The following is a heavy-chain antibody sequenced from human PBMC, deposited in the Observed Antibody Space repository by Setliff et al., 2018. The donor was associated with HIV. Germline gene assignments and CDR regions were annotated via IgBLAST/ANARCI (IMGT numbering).Heavy chain of an antibody. D-gene: IGHD3-3*02. CDR1: GGSISSTNYF. Sequence: PSETLSLTCTVSGGSISSTNYFWGWIRQPPGKGLEWIGTIYYHGSTYYNPSLKSRVTISVDTSKNQFSLKLNSVSPTDTAVYYCTRLALGNWGQGTLVTVSS. J-gene: IGHJ4*02. CDR2: IYYHGST. V-gene: IGHV4-39*01. CDR3: TRLALGN.